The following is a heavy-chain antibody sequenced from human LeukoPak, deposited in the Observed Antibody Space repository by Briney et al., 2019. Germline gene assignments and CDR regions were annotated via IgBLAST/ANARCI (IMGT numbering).Heavy chain of an antibody. CDR1: GGTFSSYA. CDR3: ARGGTYDSSGYYYA. V-gene: IGHV1-69*13. J-gene: IGHJ5*02. CDR2: IIPIFGTA. D-gene: IGHD3-22*01. Sequence: ASVKVSCTASGGTFSSYAISWVRQAPGQGLEWMGGIIPIFGTANYAQKFQGRVTITADESTSTAYMELSSLRSEVTAVYYCARGGTYDSSGYYYAWGQGTLVTVSS.